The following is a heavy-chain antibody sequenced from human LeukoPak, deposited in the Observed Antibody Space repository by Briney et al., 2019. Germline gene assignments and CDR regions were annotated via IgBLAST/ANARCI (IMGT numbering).Heavy chain of an antibody. V-gene: IGHV1-69*13. CDR3: ARVGPPYDYSNYFDY. D-gene: IGHD4-11*01. Sequence: ASVKVSCKASGGTFSSYAISWVRQAPGQGLEWMGGIIPIFGTANYAQKFQGRVTITADESTSTAYMELSSLRSDDTAVYYCARVGPPYDYSNYFDYWGQGTLVTVSS. CDR2: IIPIFGTA. CDR1: GGTFSSYA. J-gene: IGHJ4*02.